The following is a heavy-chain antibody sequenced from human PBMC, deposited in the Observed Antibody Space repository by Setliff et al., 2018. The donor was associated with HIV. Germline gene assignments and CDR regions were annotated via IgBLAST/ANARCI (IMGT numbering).Heavy chain of an antibody. CDR3: ARGRDASTWYLSHFYSYYYLDV. J-gene: IGHJ6*03. CDR2: INHSGTT. Sequence: PSETLSLTCTVSGGPLSGYFWTWIRQTPDKGLEWIGDINHSGTTNYNLSLKSRTTISLDTSKNQLSLKLTSVVAADTGLYFCARGRDASTWYLSHFYSYYYLDVWGNGTTVTVSS. D-gene: IGHD6-13*01. CDR1: GGPLSGYF. V-gene: IGHV4-34*01.